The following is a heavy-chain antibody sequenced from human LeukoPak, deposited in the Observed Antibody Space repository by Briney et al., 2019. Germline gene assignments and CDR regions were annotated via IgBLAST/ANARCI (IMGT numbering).Heavy chain of an antibody. CDR2: INHSGST. Sequence: SETLSLTWAVYGGSFISYYRSWIRQPPGKGLEWIGEINHSGSTNYNPSLKSRVTISVDTSKNQFPLKLSSLTAADTAVYYCASDRIRSYYDDSRGGSFSWGQGALATVSS. CDR3: ASDRIRSYYDDSRGGSFS. CDR1: GGSFISYY. J-gene: IGHJ5*02. D-gene: IGHD3-22*01. V-gene: IGHV4-34*01.